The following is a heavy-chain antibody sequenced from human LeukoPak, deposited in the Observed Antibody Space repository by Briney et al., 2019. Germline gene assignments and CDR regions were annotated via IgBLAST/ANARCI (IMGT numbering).Heavy chain of an antibody. CDR1: GFTFSNAW. J-gene: IGHJ5*02. Sequence: GGSLRLSCAASGFTFSNAWMSWVRQAPGKGLEWVGRIKSKTDGGTTDYAAPVKGRFTISRDDSKNTLYLQMNSLKTEDTAVYYCTTEYYGSGRGRFDPWGQGTLVTVSS. CDR2: IKSKTDGGTT. CDR3: TTEYYGSGRGRFDP. D-gene: IGHD3-10*01. V-gene: IGHV3-15*01.